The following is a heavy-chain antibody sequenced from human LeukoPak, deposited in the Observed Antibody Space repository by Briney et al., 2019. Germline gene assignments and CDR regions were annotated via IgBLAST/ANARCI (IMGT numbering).Heavy chain of an antibody. J-gene: IGHJ4*02. V-gene: IGHV3-30*02. Sequence: GGSLRLSCAASGFTFSSYGMHWVRQAPGKGLEWVAFIRYDGSNKYYADSVKGRFTISRDNSKNTLYLQMNSLRAEDTAVYYCAKDLSRTIFGFDYWGQGTLVTVSS. CDR2: IRYDGSNK. D-gene: IGHD3-3*01. CDR1: GFTFSSYG. CDR3: AKDLSRTIFGFDY.